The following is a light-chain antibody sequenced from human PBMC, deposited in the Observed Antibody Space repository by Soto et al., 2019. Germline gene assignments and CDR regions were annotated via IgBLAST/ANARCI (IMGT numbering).Light chain of an antibody. CDR1: QGVTTN. CDR2: DVS. V-gene: IGKV3-15*01. J-gene: IGKJ5*01. Sequence: EIVLTQSPGTLSLSPGERATLSCRASQGVTTNFAWYQQKSGQSPRLLIYDVSTRATGVPARFSGTGSETDFTLTISGLQSDDSAVYFCQQYNNWPFSFGQGTRLEIK. CDR3: QQYNNWPFS.